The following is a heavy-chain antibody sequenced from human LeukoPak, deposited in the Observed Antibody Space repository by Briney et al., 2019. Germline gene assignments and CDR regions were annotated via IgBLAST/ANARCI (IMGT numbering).Heavy chain of an antibody. J-gene: IGHJ6*03. CDR1: GFTFSSYW. V-gene: IGHV3-74*01. CDR3: ARERVVVVPAAIRPFYYYYYYMDV. Sequence: GGSLRLSCAASGFTFSSYWTHWVRQAPGKGLVWVSRINSDGSSTSYADSVKGRFTISRDNAKNTLYLQMNSLRAEDTAVYYCARERVVVVPAAIRPFYYYYYYMDVWGKGTTVTVSS. CDR2: INSDGSST. D-gene: IGHD2-2*02.